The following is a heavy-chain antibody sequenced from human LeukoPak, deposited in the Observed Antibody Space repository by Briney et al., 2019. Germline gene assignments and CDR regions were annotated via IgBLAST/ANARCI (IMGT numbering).Heavy chain of an antibody. V-gene: IGHV1-8*03. CDR3: ARGVDLNGYYYYYMDV. D-gene: IGHD2-8*01. Sequence: GASVKVSCKASGYTFTTLDINWVRQATGQGLEWMGWINPNSGNTGSAQKFQGRVTITRNTSISTAYMELSSLRSEDTAVYYCARGVDLNGYYYYYMDVWGKGTTVTVSS. CDR1: GYTFTTLD. CDR2: INPNSGNT. J-gene: IGHJ6*03.